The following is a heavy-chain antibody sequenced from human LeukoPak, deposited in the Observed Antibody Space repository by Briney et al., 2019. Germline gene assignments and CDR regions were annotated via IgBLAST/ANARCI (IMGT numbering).Heavy chain of an antibody. D-gene: IGHD2-15*01. J-gene: IGHJ4*02. CDR3: ARDGGLHTNFDY. Sequence: PGGSLRLSCAASGFTFRNYWMGWVRQAPGKRLEWVANTKPDGTAEYYADSVRGRFTTSRDNANNFLYLQMNSLRGEDTAVYYCARDGGLHTNFDYWGQGTLVTVSS. CDR2: TKPDGTAE. V-gene: IGHV3-7*01. CDR1: GFTFRNYW.